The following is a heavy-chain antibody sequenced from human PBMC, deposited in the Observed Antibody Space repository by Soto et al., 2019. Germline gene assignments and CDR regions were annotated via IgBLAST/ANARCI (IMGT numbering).Heavy chain of an antibody. D-gene: IGHD3-16*01. CDR1: GFTFSSYA. CDR2: ISGSGGST. CDR3: AKGGLYYYYYYMDV. V-gene: IGHV3-23*01. J-gene: IGHJ6*03. Sequence: EVQLLESGGGLVQPGGSLRLSCAASGFTFSSYAMSWVRQAPGKGLEWVSAISGSGGSTYYADFVKGRFTISRDNTKKTVYLQMNSLRAEDRAVDYGAKGGLYYYYYYMDVWGKGTTVTVSS.